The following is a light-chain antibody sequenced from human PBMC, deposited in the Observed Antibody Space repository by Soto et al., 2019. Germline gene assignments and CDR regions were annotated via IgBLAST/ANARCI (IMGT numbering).Light chain of an antibody. CDR2: CAS. CDR1: QSVLLTSNNKNY. V-gene: IGKV4-1*01. CDR3: QQYYTTLT. J-gene: IGKJ4*01. Sequence: DIVMTQSPDSLAVSLGERATINCKSSQSVLLTSNNKNYLAWYQQKPGQPPKVLISCASTRESGVPDRFSGSGYGTDVTLTITSLQAEDVAVYYCQQYYTTLTFGGGTKVEIK.